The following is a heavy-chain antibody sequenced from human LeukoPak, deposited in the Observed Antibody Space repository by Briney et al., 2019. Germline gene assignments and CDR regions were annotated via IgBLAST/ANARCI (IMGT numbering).Heavy chain of an antibody. CDR1: GASISSGDYY. CDR3: ARAPIVVEDYFDY. CDR2: IYNSETT. J-gene: IGHJ4*02. Sequence: PSQTLSLTCTVSGASISSGDYYWSWIRQPPGKGLEWIGYIYNSETTNYNPSLKSRVTISVDKSKNQFSLKLSSVTAADTAVYYCARAPIVVEDYFDYWGQGTLVTVSS. D-gene: IGHD2-15*01. V-gene: IGHV4-30-4*01.